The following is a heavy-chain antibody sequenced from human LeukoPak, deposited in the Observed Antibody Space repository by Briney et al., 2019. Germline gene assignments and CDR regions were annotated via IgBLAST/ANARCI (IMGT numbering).Heavy chain of an antibody. J-gene: IGHJ5*02. CDR3: ARERIAVAGYNWFDP. D-gene: IGHD6-19*01. V-gene: IGHV3-30-3*01. CDR2: ISYDGSNK. Sequence: PGGSLRLSCAASGFTFSSYAMHWVRQAPGKGLEWVAVISYDGSNKYYADTVKGRFTISRDSSKNTLYLQMNSLRAEDTAVYYCARERIAVAGYNWFDPWGQGTLVTVSS. CDR1: GFTFSSYA.